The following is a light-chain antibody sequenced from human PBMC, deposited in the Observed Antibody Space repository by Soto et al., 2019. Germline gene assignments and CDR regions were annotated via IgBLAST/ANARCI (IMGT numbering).Light chain of an antibody. J-gene: IGLJ1*01. CDR2: ENY. Sequence: QSVLTQPPSVSAAPGQKVTISCSGSSSDIVRNYVSWYKHLPRTAPKLLIYENYKRPSGIPDRFSGSKSGTSATLGITGLQTGDEADYYCGTWDSSLTTFVFGTGTKLTVL. CDR1: SSDIVRNY. V-gene: IGLV1-51*02. CDR3: GTWDSSLTTFV.